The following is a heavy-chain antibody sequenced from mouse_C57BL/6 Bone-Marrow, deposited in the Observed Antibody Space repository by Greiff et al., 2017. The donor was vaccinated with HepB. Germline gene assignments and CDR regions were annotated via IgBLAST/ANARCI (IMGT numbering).Heavy chain of an antibody. J-gene: IGHJ4*01. Sequence: EVMLVESRGGLVQSGRSLRLSCATSGFTFSDFYMEWVRQAPGKGLEWIAASRNKANDYTTEYSASVKGRFIVSRDTSQSILYLQMNALRAEDTAIYYCARDALYDGMDYWGQGTSVTVSS. D-gene: IGHD2-3*01. CDR2: SRNKANDYTT. CDR1: GFTFSDFY. CDR3: ARDALYDGMDY. V-gene: IGHV7-1*01.